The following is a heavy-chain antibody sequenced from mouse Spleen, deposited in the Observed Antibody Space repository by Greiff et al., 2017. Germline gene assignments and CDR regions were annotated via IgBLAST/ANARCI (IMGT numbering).Heavy chain of an antibody. D-gene: IGHD2-2*01. J-gene: IGHJ4*01. CDR1: GYTFTDYY. CDR2: INPNNGGT. CDR3: ARWLGPYAMGY. V-gene: IGHV1-26*01. Sequence: VQLQQSGPELVKPGASVKISCKASGYTFTDYYMNWVKQSHGKSLEWIGDINPNNGGTSYNQKFKGKATLTVDKSSSTAYMELRSLTSEDSAVYYCARWLGPYAMGYWGQGTSVTVSS.